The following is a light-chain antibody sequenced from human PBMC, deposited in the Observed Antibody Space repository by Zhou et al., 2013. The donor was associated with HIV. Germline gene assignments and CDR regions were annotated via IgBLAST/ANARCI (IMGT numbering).Light chain of an antibody. J-gene: IGKJ3*01. CDR3: MQALQTPRT. CDR1: QSLLHSNGYTY. CDR2: LGS. Sequence: DIVMTQSPLSLPVTPGEPASISCRSSQSLLHSNGYTYLDWYLQKPGQSPQLLVYLGSHRASGVADRFSGSGSGTDFTLKISRVEAEDVGVYYCMQALQTPRTFGPGTKLDI. V-gene: IGKV2-28*01.